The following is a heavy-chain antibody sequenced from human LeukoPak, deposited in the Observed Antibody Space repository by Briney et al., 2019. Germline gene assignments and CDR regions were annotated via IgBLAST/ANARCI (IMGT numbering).Heavy chain of an antibody. CDR3: ARVESGYCSSTSCYTENWFDP. Sequence: PSETLSLTCTVSGGSISSGGYYWSWIRQHPGKGLEWIGYIYYSGSTYYNPSPKSRVTISVDTSKNQFSLKLSSVTAADTAVYYCARVESGYCSSTSCYTENWFDPWGQGTLVTVSS. V-gene: IGHV4-31*03. J-gene: IGHJ5*02. CDR1: GGSISSGGYY. D-gene: IGHD2-2*02. CDR2: IYYSGST.